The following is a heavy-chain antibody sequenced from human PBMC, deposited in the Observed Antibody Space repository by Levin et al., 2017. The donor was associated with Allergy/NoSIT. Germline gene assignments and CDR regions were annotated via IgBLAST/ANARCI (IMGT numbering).Heavy chain of an antibody. Sequence: GESLKISCKASGYTFSDYYIHWVRQAPGQGLEWMGRINPNSGGTNFAPKFQDRVTMTRATSISTVYMELSSLRSDDTAVYYCARDPTSRLAVAGHWFDPWGQGALVTVSS. CDR3: ARDPTSRLAVAGHWFDP. CDR2: INPNSGGT. V-gene: IGHV1-2*06. CDR1: GYTFSDYY. J-gene: IGHJ5*02. D-gene: IGHD6-19*01.